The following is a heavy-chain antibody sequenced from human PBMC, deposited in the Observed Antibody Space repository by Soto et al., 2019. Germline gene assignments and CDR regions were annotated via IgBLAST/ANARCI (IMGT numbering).Heavy chain of an antibody. Sequence: QLQLQESGPGLVKPSEPLSLTCTVSGASISSSSYYWGWIRQPQGKGLEWIGSIYYSGSTYYNPSLKSRVTISVDTSKNQFSLKLSSVTAADTAVYYCARLSRGGSYYFDYWGQGTLVTVSS. CDR2: IYYSGST. CDR1: GASISSSSYY. J-gene: IGHJ4*02. D-gene: IGHD3-10*01. CDR3: ARLSRGGSYYFDY. V-gene: IGHV4-39*01.